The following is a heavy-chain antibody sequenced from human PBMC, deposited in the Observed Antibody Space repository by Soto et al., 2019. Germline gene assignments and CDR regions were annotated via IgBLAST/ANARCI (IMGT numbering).Heavy chain of an antibody. CDR3: ARGGGEHCSGGSCSQEGGYYYYGMDV. V-gene: IGHV4-4*02. Sequence: QVQLQESGPGLVKPSGTLSLTCAVSGGSISSSNWWSWVRQPPGKGLEWIGEIYHSGSTNYNPSLKSRVTISVDKAKNQFSLKLSSVTAADTAVYYCARGGGEHCSGGSCSQEGGYYYYGMDVWGQGTTVTVSS. D-gene: IGHD2-15*01. CDR1: GGSISSSNW. J-gene: IGHJ6*02. CDR2: IYHSGST.